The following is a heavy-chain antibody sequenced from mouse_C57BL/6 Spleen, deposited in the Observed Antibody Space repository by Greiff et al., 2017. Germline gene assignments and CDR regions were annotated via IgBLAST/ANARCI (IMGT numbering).Heavy chain of an antibody. D-gene: IGHD2-4*01. CDR1: GYTFTSYG. V-gene: IGHV1-58*01. J-gene: IGHJ2*01. Sequence: EVQLQQSGAELVRPGSSVKMSCKTSGYTFTSYGINWVKQRPGPGLEWIGYIYIGNGYTDYNEKFKGKATLTSDTSPSTAYMQLSSLTAEDSAIYFCARSGLTNYFDYWGQGTTLTVSS. CDR3: ARSGLTNYFDY. CDR2: IYIGNGYT.